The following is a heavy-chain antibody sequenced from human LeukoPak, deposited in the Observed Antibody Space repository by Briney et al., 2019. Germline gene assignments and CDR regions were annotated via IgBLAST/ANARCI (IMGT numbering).Heavy chain of an antibody. V-gene: IGHV3-23*01. J-gene: IGHJ3*02. CDR2: ISGSGGGT. CDR1: GFTFSSYA. Sequence: GGSLRLSCAASGFTFSSYAMSWVRQAPGKGLEWVSAISGSGGGTYYADSVKGRFTISRDNSKNTLYLQMNSLRAEDTAVYYCAKGVHYDFWSGYYPLGAYDAFDIWGQGTVVTVSS. D-gene: IGHD3-3*01. CDR3: AKGVHYDFWSGYYPLGAYDAFDI.